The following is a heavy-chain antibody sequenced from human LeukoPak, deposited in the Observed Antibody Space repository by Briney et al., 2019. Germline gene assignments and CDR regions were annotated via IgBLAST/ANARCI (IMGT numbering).Heavy chain of an antibody. Sequence: TGGSLRLSCTASGFSFSGHWMHWARQLPGKGLEWVSAISGSGGSTYYADSVKGRFTISRDNSKNTLYLQMNSLRAEDTAVYYCAKRSTSSGWEYYFDYWGQGTLVTVSS. CDR2: ISGSGGST. D-gene: IGHD6-19*01. J-gene: IGHJ4*02. V-gene: IGHV3-23*01. CDR1: GFSFSGHW. CDR3: AKRSTSSGWEYYFDY.